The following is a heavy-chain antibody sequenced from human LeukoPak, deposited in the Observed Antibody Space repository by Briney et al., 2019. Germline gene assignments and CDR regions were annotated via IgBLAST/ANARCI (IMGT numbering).Heavy chain of an antibody. Sequence: ASVKVSCKASGYTFTSYDINWVRQATGQGLEWMGWMNPNSGNTGYAQKFQGRVTITRNTSISTAYMELSSLRSEDTAVYYCARGRVPAAIPVPDAFDIWGQGTMVTVSS. J-gene: IGHJ3*02. CDR2: MNPNSGNT. CDR1: GYTFTSYD. CDR3: ARGRVPAAIPVPDAFDI. D-gene: IGHD2-2*02. V-gene: IGHV1-8*03.